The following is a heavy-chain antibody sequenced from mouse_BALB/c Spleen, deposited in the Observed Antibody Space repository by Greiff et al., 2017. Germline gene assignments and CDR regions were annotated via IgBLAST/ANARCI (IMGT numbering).Heavy chain of an antibody. V-gene: IGHV3-8*02. J-gene: IGHJ3*01. CDR2: ISYSGST. Sequence: EVQLQQSGPSLVKPSQTLSLTCSVTGDSITSGYWNWIRKFPGNKLEYMGYISYSGSTYYNPSLKSRISITRDTSKNQYYLQLNSVTTEDTATYYCARSDYYGSSYGFAYWGQGTLVTVSA. CDR3: ARSDYYGSSYGFAY. CDR1: GDSITSGY. D-gene: IGHD1-1*01.